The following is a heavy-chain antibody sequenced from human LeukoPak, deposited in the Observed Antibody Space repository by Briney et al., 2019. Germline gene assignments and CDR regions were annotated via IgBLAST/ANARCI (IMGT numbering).Heavy chain of an antibody. CDR2: IPGGGSRT. J-gene: IGHJ4*01. CDR1: GFTFSNNW. Sequence: GGSLRLSCGASGFTFSNNWMHWVRQVPGKGMVWVSRIPGGGSRTSYADSVKGRFSISRDNAKITLYLQMSSLRAEDTAVYYCARGPGSSGGAYVGDYWGPGTLVTVSS. V-gene: IGHV3-74*01. D-gene: IGHD3-22*01. CDR3: ARGPGSSGGAYVGDY.